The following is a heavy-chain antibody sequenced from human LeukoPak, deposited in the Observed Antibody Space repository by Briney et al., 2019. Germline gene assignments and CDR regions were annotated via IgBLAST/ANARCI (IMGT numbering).Heavy chain of an antibody. CDR3: ARGSGYSYGAFDP. Sequence: SQTLSLTCAVSGGSISSGGYSWSWIRQPPGKGLEWIGYIYHSGSTYYNPSLKSRVTISVDRSKNQFSLKLSSVTAADTAVYYCARGSGYSYGAFDPWGQGTLVTVSS. J-gene: IGHJ5*02. CDR1: GGSISSGGYS. CDR2: IYHSGST. D-gene: IGHD5-18*01. V-gene: IGHV4-30-2*01.